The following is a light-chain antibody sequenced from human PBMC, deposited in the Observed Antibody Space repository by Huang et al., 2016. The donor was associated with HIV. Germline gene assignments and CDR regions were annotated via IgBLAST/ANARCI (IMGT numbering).Light chain of an antibody. CDR3: QQGYSALIT. CDR1: QNINTY. Sequence: DILLTQSPSSLSASVGDRVTITCRASQNINTYLNWYQQKPGNAPNLLLHSASTLQTGVPSMFSGSGAGTDFTLTVNSLQPEESATYYCQQGYSALITFGQGTRL. CDR2: SAS. J-gene: IGKJ5*01. V-gene: IGKV1-39*01.